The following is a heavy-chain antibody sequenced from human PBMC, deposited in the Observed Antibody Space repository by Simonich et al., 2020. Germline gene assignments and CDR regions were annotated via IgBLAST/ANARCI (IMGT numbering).Heavy chain of an antibody. CDR2: IYWDDDK. J-gene: IGHJ3*02. CDR1: GFSLSTSGGG. CDR3: AHKLSGWFGERDAFDI. V-gene: IGHV2-5*02. Sequence: QITLKESGPTLVKPTQTLTLTCTFSGFSLSTSGGGVGWIRQPPGKALVWLALIYWDDDKRYNPSRNSRLNITNDTAKNQVVLTMTNMDPVDTATYYCAHKLSGWFGERDAFDIWGQGTMVSVSS. D-gene: IGHD3-10*01.